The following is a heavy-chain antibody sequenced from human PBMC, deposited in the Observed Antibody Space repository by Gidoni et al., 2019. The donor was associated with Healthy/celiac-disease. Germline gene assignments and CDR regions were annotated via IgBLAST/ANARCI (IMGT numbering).Heavy chain of an antibody. CDR3: ARERTPLHDYGDYASFDY. J-gene: IGHJ4*02. CDR1: GCTGSDDC. V-gene: IGHV3-11*01. D-gene: IGHD4-17*01. CDR2: ISSSGSTI. Sequence: QVQLVESGGGLVKPGGSLRRSCEASGCTGSDDCMSWIRQAPGKGLEWVSYISSSGSTIYYADSVQGRFTISRDNAKTSLYLQMNSLRAEDTAVYYCARERTPLHDYGDYASFDYWGQGTLVTVSS.